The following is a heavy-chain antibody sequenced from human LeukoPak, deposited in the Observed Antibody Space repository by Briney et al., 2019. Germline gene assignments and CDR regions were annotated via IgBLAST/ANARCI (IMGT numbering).Heavy chain of an antibody. V-gene: IGHV4-34*01. D-gene: IGHD3-10*01. CDR2: INHSGST. CDR3: ARGRYYGSGSYFY. Sequence: SETLSLTCAVYGGSFSGYYWSWIRQPPGKGLEWIGEINHSGSTNYNPSLKSRVTISVDTSKNQFSLKLSSVTAAGTAVYYCARGRYYGSGSYFYWGQGTLVTVSS. CDR1: GGSFSGYY. J-gene: IGHJ4*02.